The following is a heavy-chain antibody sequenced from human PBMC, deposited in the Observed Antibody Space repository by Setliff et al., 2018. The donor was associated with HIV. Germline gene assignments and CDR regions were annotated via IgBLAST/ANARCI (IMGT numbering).Heavy chain of an antibody. V-gene: IGHV4-38-2*02. D-gene: IGHD2-21*02. Sequence: SETLSLTCSVSGYSISSGYYWGWIRQPPGKGLEWIGSIYQTGSTNYNPSLKSRVTVSLDMSNNQFSLKVTSMTAADTAVYYCARGQGCGGGCHYAFEMWGQGTMVTVSS. J-gene: IGHJ3*02. CDR3: ARGQGCGGGCHYAFEM. CDR1: GYSISSGYY. CDR2: IYQTGST.